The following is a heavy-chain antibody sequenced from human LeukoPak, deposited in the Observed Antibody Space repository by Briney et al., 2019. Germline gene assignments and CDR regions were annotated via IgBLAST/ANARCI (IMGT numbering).Heavy chain of an antibody. J-gene: IGHJ6*02. CDR1: GYTFTSYA. D-gene: IGHD6-13*01. CDR3: ARDLHSSSWYKLDYYYGMDV. Sequence: ASVKVSCKASGYTFTSYAMNWVRQAPGQGLEWMGWINTNTGNPTYAQGFTGRFVFSLDTSVSTAYLQISSLKAEDTAVYYCARDLHSSSWYKLDYYYGMDVWGQGTTVTVSS. CDR2: INTNTGNP. V-gene: IGHV7-4-1*02.